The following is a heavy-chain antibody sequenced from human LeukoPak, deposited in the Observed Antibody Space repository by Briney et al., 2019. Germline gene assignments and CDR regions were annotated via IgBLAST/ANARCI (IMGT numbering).Heavy chain of an antibody. CDR3: ARGAVAGWFDP. V-gene: IGHV4-34*01. Sequence: SETLSLTCAVYGGSFSGYYWSWIRQPPGKGLEWIGEINHSGSTNYNPSLKSRVTISVDTSKNQFSLKLSSVTAADTAVYYRARGAVAGWFDPWGQGTLVTVSS. J-gene: IGHJ5*02. D-gene: IGHD6-19*01. CDR2: INHSGST. CDR1: GGSFSGYY.